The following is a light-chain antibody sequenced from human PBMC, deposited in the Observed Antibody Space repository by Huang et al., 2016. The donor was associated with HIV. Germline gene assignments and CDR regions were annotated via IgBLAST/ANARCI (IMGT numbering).Light chain of an antibody. CDR2: GAS. CDR3: QQYGSSPKT. J-gene: IGKJ4*01. CDR1: QSVSSSY. Sequence: ELVLTQSPGTLSLSLGERATLSCRARQSVSSSYLAWYQQKPGQAPRLLIYGASSRATGIPDRFSGSGSGTDFTLTISRLEPEDFAVYYCQQYGSSPKTFGGGTKVEIK. V-gene: IGKV3-20*01.